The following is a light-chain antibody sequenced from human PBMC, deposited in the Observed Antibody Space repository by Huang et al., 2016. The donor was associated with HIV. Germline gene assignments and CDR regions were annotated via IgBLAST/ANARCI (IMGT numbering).Light chain of an antibody. V-gene: IGKV4-1*01. J-gene: IGKJ1*01. CDR1: QSVLYSSNNKNY. Sequence: DIVMTQSPDSLAVSLGGRATINCKSRQSVLYSSNNKNYLAWYQQKAGQPPKLLIYWASTRESGVPDRFSGSGSGTDFTLTISSLQAEDVAVYYCQQYYSTPRTFGQGTKVEIK. CDR2: WAS. CDR3: QQYYSTPRT.